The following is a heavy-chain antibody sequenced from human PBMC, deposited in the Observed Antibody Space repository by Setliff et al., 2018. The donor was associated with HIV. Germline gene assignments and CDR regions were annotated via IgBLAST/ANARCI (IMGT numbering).Heavy chain of an antibody. CDR2: ISGSGGST. J-gene: IGHJ4*02. Sequence: GGSLRLSCAASGFTFSNYAMSWVRQAPGKGLEWVSGISGSGGSTYYVDSVKGRFTISRDNSKNTLYLPMNSLGAADTAVYYCAKNIAGVCYSGLDYWGQGALVTVSS. V-gene: IGHV3-23*01. CDR1: GFTFSNYA. D-gene: IGHD2-15*01. CDR3: AKNIAGVCYSGLDY.